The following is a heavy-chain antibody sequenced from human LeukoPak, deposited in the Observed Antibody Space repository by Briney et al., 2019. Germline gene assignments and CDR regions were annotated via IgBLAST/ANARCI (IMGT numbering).Heavy chain of an antibody. CDR2: INHSGST. D-gene: IGHD4-17*01. CDR3: ARGSATVTTDYFDY. Sequence: PSETLSLTCAVYGGSFSGYYWSWIRQPPGKGLEWIGEINHSGSTYYNPSLKSRVTISVDRSKNQFSLKLSSVTAADTAVYYCARGSATVTTDYFDYWGQGTLVTVSS. J-gene: IGHJ4*02. CDR1: GGSFSGYY. V-gene: IGHV4-34*01.